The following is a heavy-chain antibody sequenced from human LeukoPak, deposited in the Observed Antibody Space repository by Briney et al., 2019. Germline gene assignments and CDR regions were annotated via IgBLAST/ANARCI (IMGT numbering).Heavy chain of an antibody. CDR1: GFTFRSYW. J-gene: IGHJ6*03. CDR3: AKSRPYGSGSYSYYYYYMDV. Sequence: PGGSLRLSCAASGFTFRSYWMSWVRQAPGKGLEWVAFIRYDGSNKYYADSVKGRFTISRDNSKNTLYLQMNSLRAEDTAVYYCAKSRPYGSGSYSYYYYYMDVWGKGTTVTVSS. CDR2: IRYDGSNK. V-gene: IGHV3-30*02. D-gene: IGHD3-10*01.